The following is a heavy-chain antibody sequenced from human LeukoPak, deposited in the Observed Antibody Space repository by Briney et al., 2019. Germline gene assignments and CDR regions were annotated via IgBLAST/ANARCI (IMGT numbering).Heavy chain of an antibody. V-gene: IGHV3-30*03. J-gene: IGHJ5*02. D-gene: IGHD1-26*01. CDR2: ISYDGSNK. CDR3: ARDGGGSQQSNWFDP. CDR1: GFTFSSYG. Sequence: GGSLRLSCAASGFTFSSYGMHWVRQAPGKGLEWVAVISYDGSNKYYADSVKGRFTISRDNSKNTLYVQMNSLRAEDTAVYYCARDGGGSQQSNWFDPWGQGTLVTVSS.